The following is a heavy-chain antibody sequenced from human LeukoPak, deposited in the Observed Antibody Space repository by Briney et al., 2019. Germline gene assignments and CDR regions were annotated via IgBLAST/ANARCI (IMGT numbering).Heavy chain of an antibody. D-gene: IGHD1-1*01. CDR3: ARESPTTTYFDY. V-gene: IGHV1-46*01. J-gene: IGHJ4*02. Sequence: ASVKVSCKASGYTFSTYYMHWARQAPGQGLEWVGMIKTDAGTTNYAQNFRGRVTVTTDMSTSTVYMELSSLRADDTAVYYCARESPTTTYFDYWGQGTVVTVSS. CDR1: GYTFSTYY. CDR2: IKTDAGTT.